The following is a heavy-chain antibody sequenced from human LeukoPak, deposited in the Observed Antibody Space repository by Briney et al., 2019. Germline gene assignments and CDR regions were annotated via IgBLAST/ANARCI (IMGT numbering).Heavy chain of an antibody. V-gene: IGHV1-2*02. CDR1: GPTFTPSY. J-gene: IGHJ4*02. CDR2: INPISGGT. Sequence: APVSVSYTPSGPTFTPSYIHWVRQAPGQGLEWMGWINPISGGTNYAEKFQGRVTTTRDTSINTAYMEVTRLTSDDTAVYYCAREDGSFDYWGQGTLVIVSS. CDR3: AREDGSFDY. D-gene: IGHD5-24*01.